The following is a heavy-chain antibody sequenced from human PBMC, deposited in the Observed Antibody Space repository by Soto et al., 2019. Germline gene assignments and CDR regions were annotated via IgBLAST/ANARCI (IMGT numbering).Heavy chain of an antibody. CDR3: ARDLAAGDH. CDR2: INPASGST. Sequence: QVQLVQSGAEVKKPGASVKVSCRKSGYTFTHYYIHWVRQAPGQGLEWMGIINPASGSTNYAQDFQGRVTLTMETSTTTFYMELSSLTAEDTAIFYCARDLAAGDHWGQGTLFTVSS. CDR1: GYTFTHYY. V-gene: IGHV1-46*01. D-gene: IGHD6-13*01. J-gene: IGHJ4*02.